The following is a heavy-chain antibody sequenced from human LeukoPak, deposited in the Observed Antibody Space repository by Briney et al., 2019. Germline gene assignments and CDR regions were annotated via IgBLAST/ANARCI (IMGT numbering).Heavy chain of an antibody. Sequence: VASVKVSCKASGYTFTSYYMHWMRQAPGQGLEWMGIINPSGGSTSYAQKFQGRVTMTRDTSTSTVYMELSSLRSEDTAVYYCAREDSGYDPFDYWGQGTLVTVSS. V-gene: IGHV1-46*01. CDR3: AREDSGYDPFDY. J-gene: IGHJ4*02. CDR1: GYTFTSYY. CDR2: INPSGGST. D-gene: IGHD5-12*01.